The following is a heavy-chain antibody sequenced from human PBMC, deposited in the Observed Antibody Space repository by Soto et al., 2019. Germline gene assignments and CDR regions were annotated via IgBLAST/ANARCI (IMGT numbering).Heavy chain of an antibody. D-gene: IGHD3-3*01. CDR2: ISAYNGNT. Sequence: GASVKVSCKASGYTFTSYGISWVRQAPGQGLEWMGWISAYNGNTNYAQKLQGRVTMTTDTSTSTAYMELRSLRSDDTAVYYCARGPSAVNYDFWSGPPNFDYWGQGTLVTVS. J-gene: IGHJ4*02. CDR1: GYTFTSYG. CDR3: ARGPSAVNYDFWSGPPNFDY. V-gene: IGHV1-18*01.